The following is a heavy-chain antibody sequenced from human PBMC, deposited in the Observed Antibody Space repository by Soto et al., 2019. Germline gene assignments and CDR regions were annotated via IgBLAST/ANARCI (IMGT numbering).Heavy chain of an antibody. J-gene: IGHJ5*02. CDR1: GDSYSISTYS. CDR2: IYPSGVT. Sequence: SETLSLTCNISGDSYSISTYSWSWIRQHPGKALQWIGFIYPSGVTSYNPSLASRVSISLDTSNNQCSLKLKSVTAADTAVYYGGGIPYTSGRRFDPWGRGTLVTVSS. D-gene: IGHD6-19*01. V-gene: IGHV4-31*06. CDR3: GGIPYTSGRRFDP.